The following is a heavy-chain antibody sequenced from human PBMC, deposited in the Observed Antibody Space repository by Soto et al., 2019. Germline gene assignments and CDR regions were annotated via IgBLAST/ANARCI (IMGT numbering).Heavy chain of an antibody. Sequence: EVQLVESGGGLVQPGGSLRLSCAASGFTFSTHWMGWVRQAPGKGLEWVANIKQDESEKYYVDSVKGRFTISRDNAKNSLFLQMNSLRAEDAALYYCARGQGRDCSGGKCCNWFDSWGQGTLVAVSS. D-gene: IGHD2-15*01. CDR3: ARGQGRDCSGGKCCNWFDS. CDR2: IKQDESEK. CDR1: GFTFSTHW. V-gene: IGHV3-7*01. J-gene: IGHJ5*01.